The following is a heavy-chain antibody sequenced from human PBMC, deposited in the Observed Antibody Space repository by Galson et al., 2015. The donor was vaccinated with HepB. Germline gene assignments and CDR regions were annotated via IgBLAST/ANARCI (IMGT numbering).Heavy chain of an antibody. V-gene: IGHV3-48*04. CDR3: ARGQGAGSYYMGIYYGMDV. D-gene: IGHD3-10*01. Sequence: SLRLSCAASGFTLSSYSMNWVRQAPGKGLEWVSYISSSSSTIYYADSVKGRFTISRDNAKNSLYLQMNSLRAEDTAVYYCARGQGAGSYYMGIYYGMDVWGQGTTVTVSS. CDR1: GFTLSSYS. CDR2: ISSSSSTI. J-gene: IGHJ6*02.